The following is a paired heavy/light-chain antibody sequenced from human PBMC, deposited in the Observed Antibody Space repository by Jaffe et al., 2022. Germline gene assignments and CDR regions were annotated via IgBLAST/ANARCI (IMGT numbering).Heavy chain of an antibody. Sequence: EVQLVESGGGLVQPGGSLRLSCAASGFTFSSYWMSWVRQAPGKGLEWVANINQNGRERYYVDYLTGRFTISRDNAKNSLYLQVNSLRVDDTAVYYCARDSTVAGFFENWGQGTLVTVSS. CDR2: INQNGRER. CDR1: GFTFSSYW. D-gene: IGHD6-19*01. J-gene: IGHJ4*02. CDR3: ARDSTVAGFFEN. V-gene: IGHV3-7*05.
Light chain of an antibody. CDR1: QSILYSGDNKNY. J-gene: IGKJ1*01. Sequence: DIVMTQSPDSLAVSLGERATINCKSSQSILYSGDNKNYLAWYQQKPGQPPKLLIYWASIRESGVPDRFSGSGSGTDFTLTISSLQAEDVAVYYCQHYYSSKRFGQGTKVEIK. CDR2: WAS. CDR3: QHYYSSKR. V-gene: IGKV4-1*01.